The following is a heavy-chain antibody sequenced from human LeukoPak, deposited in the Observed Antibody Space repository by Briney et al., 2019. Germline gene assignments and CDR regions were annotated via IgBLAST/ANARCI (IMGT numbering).Heavy chain of an antibody. CDR2: ISSDGGTI. CDR3: VREGEHYYGHSASFVD. CDR1: GFTFSAYI. D-gene: IGHD3-10*01. Sequence: GKSLRLSCAASGFTFSAYILHWVRQAPGKGLAWVAAISSDGGTINYADSVKGRFTISRDNSKNTLYLQMNSLRTEDTALYYCVREGEHYYGHSASFVDWGQGTLVTVSS. J-gene: IGHJ4*02. V-gene: IGHV3-30-3*01.